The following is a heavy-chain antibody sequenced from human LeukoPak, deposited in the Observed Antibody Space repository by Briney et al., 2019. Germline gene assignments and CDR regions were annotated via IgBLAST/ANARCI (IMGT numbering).Heavy chain of an antibody. D-gene: IGHD6-25*01. V-gene: IGHV3-21*01. J-gene: IGHJ6*03. CDR3: ARDGSGFYYYYYMDV. Sequence: GGSLRLSCAASGFTFTDYSMKWVRQAPGKGLEWVSSISTVSTYTFCSDSVKGRFTISRDNRKNTLYLQMSSLSAEDTAVYYCARDGSGFYYYYYMDVWGRGTAVTVSS. CDR2: ISTVSTYT. CDR1: GFTFTDYS.